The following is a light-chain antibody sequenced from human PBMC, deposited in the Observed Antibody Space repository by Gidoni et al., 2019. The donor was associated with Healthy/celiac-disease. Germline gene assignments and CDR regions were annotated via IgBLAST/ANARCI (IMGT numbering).Light chain of an antibody. CDR1: QSVSSY. J-gene: IGKJ5*01. V-gene: IGKV3-11*01. CDR3: QQRSNWPLIT. CDR2: DAS. Sequence: EIVLTQSPATLSLSPGERATLSCRASQSVSSYLAWYQQKPGQAPRLLIYDASNRATGIPARFIGSGSGTDFTLTISSLEPEDFAVYYCQQRSNWPLITFGQXTRLEIK.